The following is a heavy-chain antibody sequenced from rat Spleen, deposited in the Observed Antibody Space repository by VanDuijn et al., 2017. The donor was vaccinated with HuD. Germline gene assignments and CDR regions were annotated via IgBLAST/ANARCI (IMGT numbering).Heavy chain of an antibody. Sequence: EVQLVESDGGLVQPGRSLKLSCAASGFTFSDYYMAWVRQAPGKGLEWVASITNTGSSTYYRDFVKGRFTISRDNAKSTLYLQMDSLRSEDTATFYCVRHWRYSTDYFDYWGQGVMVTVSS. CDR2: ITNTGSST. CDR1: GFTFSDYY. CDR3: VRHWRYSTDYFDY. V-gene: IGHV5-29*01. J-gene: IGHJ2*01. D-gene: IGHD1-6*01.